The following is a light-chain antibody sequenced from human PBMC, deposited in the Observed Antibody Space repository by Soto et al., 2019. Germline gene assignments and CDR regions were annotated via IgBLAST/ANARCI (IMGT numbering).Light chain of an antibody. J-gene: IGKJ5*01. Sequence: EIVMTQSPATLSVSPGERATLCCRAIQSVSSNLAWYQQKPGQAPRLLIYDASNRATGIPARFSGSGSGTDFTLTISSLEPEDFAVYYCQQRDNWPPSITFGQGTRLEIK. CDR1: QSVSSN. CDR3: QQRDNWPPSIT. CDR2: DAS. V-gene: IGKV3-11*01.